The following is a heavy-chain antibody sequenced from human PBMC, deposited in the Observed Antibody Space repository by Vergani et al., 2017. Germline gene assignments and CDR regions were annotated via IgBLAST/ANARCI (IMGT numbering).Heavy chain of an antibody. CDR1: GGSINSHNYY. J-gene: IGHJ6*03. Sequence: QVQLQESGPGLVKPSQTLSLTCTVSGGSINSHNYYWSWIRQPAGKGLEWIGRIHTSGSTNYNPSLKSRVTMSEDTSKNQFSLNLTSVTAADTAVYFCARVNTETNGHLYYYYYRDVWGQGTAVTVS. D-gene: IGHD4-11*01. CDR3: ARVNTETNGHLYYYYYRDV. CDR2: IHTSGST. V-gene: IGHV4-61*02.